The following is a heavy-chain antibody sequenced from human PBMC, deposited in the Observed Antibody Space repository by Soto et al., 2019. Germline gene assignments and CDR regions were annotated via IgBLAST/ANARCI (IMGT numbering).Heavy chain of an antibody. D-gene: IGHD4-4*01. Sequence: SETLSLTCTVSGGSISSGGYYWSWIRQHPGKGLEWIMYIYYSGSTYYNPSLKSLVTISVDTSKNQFSLKLSSVTAADTAVYYCARDSTDYSNYDLGAGFDPWGQGTLVTVSS. CDR2: IYYSGST. V-gene: IGHV4-31*01. CDR1: GGSISSGGYY. J-gene: IGHJ5*02. CDR3: ARDSTDYSNYDLGAGFDP.